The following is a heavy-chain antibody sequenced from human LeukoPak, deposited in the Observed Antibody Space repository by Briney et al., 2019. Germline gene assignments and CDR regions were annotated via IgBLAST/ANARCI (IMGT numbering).Heavy chain of an antibody. D-gene: IGHD6-13*01. V-gene: IGHV4-59*01. Sequence: YYSGSTNYNPSLKSRVTISVDTSKNQFSLKLSSVTAADTAVYYCARESRPTYSRVNWFDPWGQGTLVTVSS. CDR3: ARESRPTYSRVNWFDP. J-gene: IGHJ5*02. CDR2: YYSGST.